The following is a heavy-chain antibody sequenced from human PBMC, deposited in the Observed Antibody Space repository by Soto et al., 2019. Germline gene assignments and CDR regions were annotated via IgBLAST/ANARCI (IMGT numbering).Heavy chain of an antibody. J-gene: IGHJ5*02. Sequence: QVQLQESGPGLVKPSQTLSLTCTVSGGSISSGDYYWSWIRQPPGKGLEWIGYIYYSGSTYYNPSLKSRVTISVDTSQNQFSLKLSSVTAADTAVYYCARVITMIVARGTPLNWFDPWGQGTLVTVSS. CDR1: GGSISSGDYY. CDR3: ARVITMIVARGTPLNWFDP. D-gene: IGHD3-22*01. CDR2: IYYSGST. V-gene: IGHV4-30-4*01.